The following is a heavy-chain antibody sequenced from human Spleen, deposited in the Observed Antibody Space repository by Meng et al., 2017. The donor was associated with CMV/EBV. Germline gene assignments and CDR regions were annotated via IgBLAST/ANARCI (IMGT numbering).Heavy chain of an antibody. D-gene: IGHD1-26*01. CDR3: ARTIDSGTYFGACDY. J-gene: IGHJ4*02. CDR1: GFTFSSYA. Sequence: SGFTFSSYAIPWVRQAPGKGLEWVAVISYDGSDKYFADSVKGRFTISRDNSKNTLFLQVNSLRAEDTAVYYCARTIDSGTYFGACDYWGQGTLVTVSS. V-gene: IGHV3-30*04. CDR2: ISYDGSDK.